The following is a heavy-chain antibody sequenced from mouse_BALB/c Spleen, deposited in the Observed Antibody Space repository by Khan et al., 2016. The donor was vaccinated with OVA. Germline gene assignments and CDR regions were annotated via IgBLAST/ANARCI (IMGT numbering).Heavy chain of an antibody. D-gene: IGHD1-3*01. Sequence: EVQLQQSGTVLARPGASVKMSCKASGYSFTSYLIHWVKQRPGQGLEWIGDIYPGNSDTTYNQKFKDKAKLPAGTTSNTANMALSSLTNEDAAVYYCARGGYSSFAYWGQGTLVTVSA. CDR1: GYSFTSYL. J-gene: IGHJ3*01. CDR3: ARGGYSSFAY. V-gene: IGHV1-5*01. CDR2: IYPGNSDT.